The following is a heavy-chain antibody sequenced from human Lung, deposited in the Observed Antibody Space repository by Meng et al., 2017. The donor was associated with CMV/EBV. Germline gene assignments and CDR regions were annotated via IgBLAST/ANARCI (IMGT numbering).Heavy chain of an antibody. CDR3: ARAAARPSDWFDP. J-gene: IGHJ5*02. Sequence: QSTLKEPGPTLVKPTQSLTLTCTFSGFSLSTSGVGVGWIRQPPGKALECLAIIYGDDEKRYSPSLESRLTVTKDTSKNQVVLTMTNMVPVDTATYYCARAAARPSDWFDPWGQGTLVTVSS. D-gene: IGHD6-6*01. CDR2: IYGDDEK. CDR1: GFSLSTSGVG. V-gene: IGHV2-5*02.